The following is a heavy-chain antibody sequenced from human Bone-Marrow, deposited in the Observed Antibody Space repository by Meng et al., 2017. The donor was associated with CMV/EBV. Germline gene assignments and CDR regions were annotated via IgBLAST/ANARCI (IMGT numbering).Heavy chain of an antibody. CDR1: GFTFSNAW. D-gene: IGHD1-26*01. CDR2: IKSKTDGGTT. CDR3: TTDPWGGSYGY. J-gene: IGHJ4*02. Sequence: ASGFTFSNAWMNWVRQAPGKGLGWVGRIKSKTDGGTTDYAAPVKGRFTISRDDSKNTLYLQMNSLKTEDTAVYYCTTDPWGGSYGYWGQGTLVTVSS. V-gene: IGHV3-15*07.